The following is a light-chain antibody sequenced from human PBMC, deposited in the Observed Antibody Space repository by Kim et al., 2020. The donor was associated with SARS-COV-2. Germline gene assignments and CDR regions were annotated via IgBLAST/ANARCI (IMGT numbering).Light chain of an antibody. CDR3: VLYMGSGIWV. CDR1: SGSVSTSYY. V-gene: IGLV8-61*01. CDR2: NTN. J-gene: IGLJ3*02. Sequence: QAVETQEPSFSVSPGGTVTLTCGLTSGSVSTSYYPSWYQQTPGQSPRTLIYNTNTRSSGVPDRFSGSILGNKAALTITGAQADDESDYYCVLYMGSGIWVFGGGTQLTVL.